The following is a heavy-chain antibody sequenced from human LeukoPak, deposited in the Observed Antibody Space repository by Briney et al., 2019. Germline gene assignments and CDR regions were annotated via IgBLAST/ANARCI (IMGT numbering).Heavy chain of an antibody. CDR2: IKTDGSEK. CDR1: GFTFRGHA. V-gene: IGHV3-7*03. Sequence: GGSLRLSCAVSGFTFRGHAMHWVRQAPGKGLEWVANIKTDGSEKYYVDSVKGRFTISRDNAKNSLYLQMNSLRAEDTAVYYCARDYTGYFPWGQGTLVIVSS. CDR3: ARDYTGYFP. J-gene: IGHJ5*02. D-gene: IGHD3-9*01.